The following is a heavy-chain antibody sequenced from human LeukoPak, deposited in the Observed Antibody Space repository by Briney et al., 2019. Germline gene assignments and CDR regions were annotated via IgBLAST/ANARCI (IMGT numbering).Heavy chain of an antibody. CDR1: GYSFTSYG. V-gene: IGHV1-69*04. J-gene: IGHJ6*02. D-gene: IGHD6-13*01. CDR2: IIPILGIA. Sequence: SVKVSCKASGYSFTSYGISWVREAPGQGLEWMGRIIPILGIANYAQKFQGRVTITADKSTSTAYMELSSLRSEDTAVYYCAREIAAAGTTANASYYYYGMDVWGQGTTVTVSS. CDR3: AREIAAAGTTANASYYYYGMDV.